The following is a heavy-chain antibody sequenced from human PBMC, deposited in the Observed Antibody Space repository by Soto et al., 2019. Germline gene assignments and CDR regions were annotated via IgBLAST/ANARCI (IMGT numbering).Heavy chain of an antibody. V-gene: IGHV1-18*01. CDR1: SYTFTSYG. J-gene: IGHJ4*02. CDR3: ARERADYDFWSGYYPTMYYFDY. CDR2: ISAYNGNT. Sequence: QVQLVQSGAEVKKPGASVKVSCKASSYTFTSYGIIWVRQAPGQGLEWMGWISAYNGNTNYAQKLQGRVTMTTDTATSTAYMELRSLRSDDTAVYYCARERADYDFWSGYYPTMYYFDYWGQGTLVTVSS. D-gene: IGHD3-3*01.